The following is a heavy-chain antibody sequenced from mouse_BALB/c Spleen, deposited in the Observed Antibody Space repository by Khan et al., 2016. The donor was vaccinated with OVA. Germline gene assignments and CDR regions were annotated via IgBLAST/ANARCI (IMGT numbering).Heavy chain of an antibody. V-gene: IGHV1-53*01. Sequence: QVQLQQSGTELVKPGASVRLSCKASGYTFTSYQMYWVKQRPGQGLEWIGEITPSNGGTNFNEKFKSKATLTVDESSSTAFMQLSSLTSEDMSVYYCIRGGYGGFAYWGQGTLVTVSA. D-gene: IGHD3-1*01. J-gene: IGHJ3*01. CDR3: IRGGYGGFAY. CDR2: ITPSNGGT. CDR1: GYTFTSYQ.